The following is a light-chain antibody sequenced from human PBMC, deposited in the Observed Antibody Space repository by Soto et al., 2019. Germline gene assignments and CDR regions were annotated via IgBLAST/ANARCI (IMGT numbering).Light chain of an antibody. CDR1: SSDVGGYNY. V-gene: IGLV2-11*01. J-gene: IGLJ2*01. CDR3: CSYAGSYTLVV. CDR2: DVS. Sequence: QSALTQPRSVSGSPGQSVTISCTGTSSDVGGYNYVSWYQQHPGKAPKLMIYDVSKRPSGVPDRFSGSKSGNTASLTISGRQAEDEADYYCCSYAGSYTLVVFGGGTKLTVL.